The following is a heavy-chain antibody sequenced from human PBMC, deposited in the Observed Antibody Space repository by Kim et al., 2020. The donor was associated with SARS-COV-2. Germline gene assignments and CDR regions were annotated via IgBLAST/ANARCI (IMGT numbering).Heavy chain of an antibody. CDR3: AKGGLEWLSNYYFDY. Sequence: DSVKGRFTISRDNSKNTLYLQMNSLRAEDTAVYYCAKGGLEWLSNYYFDYWGQGTLVTVSS. D-gene: IGHD3-3*01. J-gene: IGHJ4*02. V-gene: IGHV3-30*02.